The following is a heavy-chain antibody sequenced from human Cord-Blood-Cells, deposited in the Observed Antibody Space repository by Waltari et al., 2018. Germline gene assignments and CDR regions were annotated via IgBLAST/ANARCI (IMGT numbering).Heavy chain of an antibody. CDR3: ARGIAVAGTGAYWFDP. V-gene: IGHV4-34*01. Sequence: QVQLQQWGAGLLKPSETLSLTCAVYGGSFSGYYWSWIRQPPGKGLEWIGEINHSGSTNYNPSLKSRGTISVDTSKNQFSLKLSSVTAADTAVYYCARGIAVAGTGAYWFDPWGQGTLVTVSS. CDR2: INHSGST. J-gene: IGHJ5*02. CDR1: GGSFSGYY. D-gene: IGHD6-19*01.